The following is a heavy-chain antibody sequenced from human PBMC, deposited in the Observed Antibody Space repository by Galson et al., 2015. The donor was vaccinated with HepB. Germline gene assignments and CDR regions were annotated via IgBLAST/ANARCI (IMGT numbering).Heavy chain of an antibody. CDR1: GLSFSSYW. V-gene: IGHV3-7*03. J-gene: IGHJ4*02. CDR2: IKQDGSEK. CDR3: ARDNPYLETPLDY. Sequence: SLRLSCAASGLSFSSYWMTWVRQAPGKGLEWVANIKQDGSEKYYVDSVKGRFTISRDNAKNSLYLQMNSLRAEDTAVYYCARDNPYLETPLDYWGQGTLVTVSS.